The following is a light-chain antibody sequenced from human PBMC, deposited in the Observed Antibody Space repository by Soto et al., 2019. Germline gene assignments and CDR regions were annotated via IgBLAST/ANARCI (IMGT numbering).Light chain of an antibody. CDR1: SSDVGKYKF. J-gene: IGLJ3*02. Sequence: QSVLTQPASVSGSPGQSINVSCTGTSSDVGKYKFVSWYQQHPGKAPKLLIYEGTKRPSGVSNRFSGSKSGNTASLTISGLQAEDEADYYCCSHAGGGTLVFGGGTKLTVL. CDR3: CSHAGGGTLV. CDR2: EGT. V-gene: IGLV2-23*01.